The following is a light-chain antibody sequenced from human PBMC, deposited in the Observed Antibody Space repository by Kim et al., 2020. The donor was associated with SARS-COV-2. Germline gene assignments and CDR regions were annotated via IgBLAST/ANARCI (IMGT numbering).Light chain of an antibody. CDR2: GAS. CDR1: QSVANNY. CDR3: QQYGDTPPST. V-gene: IGKV3-20*01. Sequence: EIVLTQSPGTLSLSPGEKATLSCRASQSVANNYLAWYRQTPGQAPTLLIYGASTRAPGIPERFSGSGSGRDFTLTISGLEPEDFALFYCQQYGDTPPSTFGQGTRLEIK. J-gene: IGKJ5*01.